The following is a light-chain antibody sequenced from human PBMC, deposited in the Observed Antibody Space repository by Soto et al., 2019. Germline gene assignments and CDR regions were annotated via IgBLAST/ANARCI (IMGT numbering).Light chain of an antibody. CDR2: GAS. CDR3: QQYTNWPPNT. V-gene: IGKV3-15*01. CDR1: QNIGTN. J-gene: IGKJ5*01. Sequence: LLTQSPATASVSPGEGATLSCGASQNIGTNLAWYQQKSGQAPRLLIYGASTRATGVPARFSGRGSGTEFTLTISSLQSEDFAVYYCQQYTNWPPNTFGQGTRLEIK.